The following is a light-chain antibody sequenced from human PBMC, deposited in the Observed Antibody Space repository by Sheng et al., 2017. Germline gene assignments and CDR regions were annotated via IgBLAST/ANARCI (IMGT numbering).Light chain of an antibody. CDR1: QSISSW. J-gene: IGKJ1*01. Sequence: DIQMTQSPSTLSASIGDRVTITCRASQSISSWLAWYQQKPGKAPKLLIYAASSLQSGVPSRFXGIGSGTDFTLTISSLQPEDIATYYCQQYHSAPVTFGQGPKVEYK. CDR3: QQYHSAPVT. CDR2: AAS. V-gene: IGKV1-39*01.